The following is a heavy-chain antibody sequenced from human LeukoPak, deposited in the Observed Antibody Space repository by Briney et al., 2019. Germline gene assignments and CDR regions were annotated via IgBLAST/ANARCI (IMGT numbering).Heavy chain of an antibody. CDR3: ARDRGGGSCHGINWFDP. Sequence: GGSLRLSCAASGFTFSSYAMHWVRQAPGKGLEWVAVISYDGSNKYYADSVKGRFTISRDNSKNTLYLQMNSLRAEDTAVYYCARDRGGGSCHGINWFDPWGQGTLVTVSS. CDR1: GFTFSSYA. CDR2: ISYDGSNK. J-gene: IGHJ5*02. D-gene: IGHD2-15*01. V-gene: IGHV3-30*04.